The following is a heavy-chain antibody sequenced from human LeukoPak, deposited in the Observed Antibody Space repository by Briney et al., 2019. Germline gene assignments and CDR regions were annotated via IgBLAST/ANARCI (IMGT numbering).Heavy chain of an antibody. CDR3: AREASRAGTYYFDY. CDR2: IYYSGST. CDR1: GGSISSYY. J-gene: IGHJ4*02. Sequence: SETLSLTCTVSGGSISSYYWSWIRQPPGKGLEWIGYIYYSGSTNYNPTLKSRVTISVDTSRNQFSLKLRSVTAADTAVYFCAREASRAGTYYFDYWGQGTLLTVSS. V-gene: IGHV4-59*01. D-gene: IGHD3-10*01.